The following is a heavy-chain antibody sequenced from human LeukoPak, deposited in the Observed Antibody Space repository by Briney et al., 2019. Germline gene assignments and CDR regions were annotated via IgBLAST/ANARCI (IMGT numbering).Heavy chain of an antibody. Sequence: TGGSLRLSCAASGFTFSSYSMNWVRQAPGKGLEWVSYISSSSSTIYYADSVKGRFTISRDNAKNSLYLEMHSLRAEDTAVYYCARDGDYNWNYRSGFDYWGQGTLVTVSS. J-gene: IGHJ4*02. CDR1: GFTFSSYS. CDR3: ARDGDYNWNYRSGFDY. D-gene: IGHD1-7*01. CDR2: ISSSSSTI. V-gene: IGHV3-48*04.